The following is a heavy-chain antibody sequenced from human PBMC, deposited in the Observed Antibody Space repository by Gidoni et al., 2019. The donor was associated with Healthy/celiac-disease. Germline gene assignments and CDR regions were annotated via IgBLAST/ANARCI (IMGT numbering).Heavy chain of an antibody. CDR3: ARSSPTGTFFDY. Sequence: QFQLVQSGAEVKKPGASVKVSCKASGYTFTSYGISWVRQAPGQGLEWIGWISAYNGNTNYAQKLQGRATMTTDTTTSTAYMELRSLRFDDTAVYYFARSSPTGTFFDYWGQGTLVTVSS. D-gene: IGHD1-1*01. CDR1: GYTFTSYG. V-gene: IGHV1-18*01. CDR2: ISAYNGNT. J-gene: IGHJ4*02.